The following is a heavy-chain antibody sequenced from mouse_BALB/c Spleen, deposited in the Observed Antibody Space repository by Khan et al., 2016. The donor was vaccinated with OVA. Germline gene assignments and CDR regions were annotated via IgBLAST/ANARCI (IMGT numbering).Heavy chain of an antibody. CDR3: AAFYFYGYLFGN. D-gene: IGHD1-1*01. CDR2: ISGDSNTA. J-gene: IGHJ2*01. V-gene: IGHV5-17*02. Sequence: EVELVQSGGGLVQPGGTGKLSCTASGFTFNSSGMHWVHQAPEKGLEWVAYISGDSNTAYYTDTVQGRFTISRDTPTNTPFLQMTSLMSEDTAMFYGAAFYFYGYLFGNWGPGTTLTVS. CDR1: GFTFNSSG.